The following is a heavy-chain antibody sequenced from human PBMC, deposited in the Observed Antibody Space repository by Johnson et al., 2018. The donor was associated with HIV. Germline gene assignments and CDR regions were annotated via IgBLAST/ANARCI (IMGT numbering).Heavy chain of an antibody. J-gene: IGHJ3*02. Sequence: QVQLVESGGGLVKPGGSLRLSCAASGFTFSNAWMNWVRQAPGKGLEWVGHINSDGSSTSYADCVKGRFTISRDNAKNSLYLQMNSLRPEDTAVYYCARVSLAYSYGYDAFDIWGQGTRVTVSS. CDR2: INSDGSST. CDR3: ARVSLAYSYGYDAFDI. CDR1: GFTFSNAW. V-gene: IGHV3-11*04. D-gene: IGHD5-18*01.